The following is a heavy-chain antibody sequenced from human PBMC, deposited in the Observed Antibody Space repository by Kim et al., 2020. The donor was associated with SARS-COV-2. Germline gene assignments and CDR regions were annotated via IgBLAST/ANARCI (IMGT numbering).Heavy chain of an antibody. CDR3: AAEKEEPGAGYFDA. CDR1: GGSMISFS. CDR2: LYNNGNT. V-gene: IGHV4-59*01. D-gene: IGHD2-2*01. J-gene: IGHJ5*02. Sequence: SETLSLTCTVSGGSMISFSWSWIRQTPGKGLESLGYLYNNGNTAYNPSLESRVSFSVDTTKKQFSLRRTSVTAADTAIYFCAAEKEEPGAGYFDAWGRGSLVTVAS.